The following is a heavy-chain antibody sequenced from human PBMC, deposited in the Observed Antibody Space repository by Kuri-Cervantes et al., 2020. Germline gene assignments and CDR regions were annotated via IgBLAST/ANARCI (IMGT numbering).Heavy chain of an antibody. Sequence: GESLKISCTASGFTFSSYGMHWVRQAPGKGLEWVAVIWYDGSNKYYADSVKGRFTISRDNSKNTLYLQMNSLRAEDTAVYYCARAVGSISFYSDYWGQGTLVTVSS. J-gene: IGHJ4*02. CDR1: GFTFSSYG. CDR3: ARAVGSISFYSDY. CDR2: IWYDGSNK. D-gene: IGHD1-26*01. V-gene: IGHV3-33*01.